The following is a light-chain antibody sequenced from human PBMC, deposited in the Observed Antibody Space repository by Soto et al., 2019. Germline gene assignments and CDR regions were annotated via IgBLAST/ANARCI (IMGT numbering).Light chain of an antibody. V-gene: IGKV3-15*01. Sequence: EIVMTQSPGTLSVSPVERATLSCRASQSVRSNLAWYQQKPGQAPRLLIYGASTRATGIPARFSGSGSGTELTLTISSLQSEDFALYYCQQYNDWPGTLGQGTTLEVK. CDR1: QSVRSN. CDR2: GAS. CDR3: QQYNDWPGT. J-gene: IGKJ2*01.